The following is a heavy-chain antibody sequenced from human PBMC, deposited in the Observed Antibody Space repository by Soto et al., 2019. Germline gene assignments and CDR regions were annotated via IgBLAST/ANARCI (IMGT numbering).Heavy chain of an antibody. CDR3: ARAMTTVTTIDY. J-gene: IGHJ4*02. Sequence: QLQESGSGLVKPSQTLSLTCAVSGGSISSGGYSWSWIRQPPGKGLEWIGYIYRSGSTYYNPSLKSRVTISVDRSKNQFSLKLSSVTAADTAVYYCARAMTTVTTIDYWGQGTLVTVSS. V-gene: IGHV4-30-2*01. CDR2: IYRSGST. D-gene: IGHD4-17*01. CDR1: GGSISSGGYS.